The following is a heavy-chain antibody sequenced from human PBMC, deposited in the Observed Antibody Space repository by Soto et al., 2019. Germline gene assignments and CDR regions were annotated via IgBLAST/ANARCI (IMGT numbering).Heavy chain of an antibody. CDR2: IYYSGST. CDR3: ARGHVGVSDY. CDR1: GGSISSYY. J-gene: IGHJ4*02. V-gene: IGHV4-59*01. D-gene: IGHD3-10*02. Sequence: PSEPLSLTCTVYGGSISSYYWSWIRQPPGKGLEWIGYIYYSGSTNYNPSLKSRVTISVDTSKNQFSLKLSSVTAADTAVYYCARGHVGVSDYWGQGTLVTVSS.